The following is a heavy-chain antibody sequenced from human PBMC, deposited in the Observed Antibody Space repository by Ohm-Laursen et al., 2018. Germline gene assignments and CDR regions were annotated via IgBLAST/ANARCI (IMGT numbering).Heavy chain of an antibody. V-gene: IGHV1-46*01. CDR2: INPSGGST. D-gene: IGHD3-9*01. J-gene: IGHJ4*02. CDR1: GYTFTRFA. CDR3: ARSRQYYDILTGYYFIDY. Sequence: GASVKVSCNTSGYTFTRFAINWVRQAPGQGLEWMGIINPSGGSTSYARKFQGRVTMTRDTSTSTVYMKLSSLRSEDTAVFFCARSRQYYDILTGYYFIDYWGQGTLVTVSS.